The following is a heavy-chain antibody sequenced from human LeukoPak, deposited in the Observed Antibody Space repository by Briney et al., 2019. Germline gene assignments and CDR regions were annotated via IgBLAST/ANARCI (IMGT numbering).Heavy chain of an antibody. CDR1: GYTSTGYY. CDR2: INPNSGGT. J-gene: IGHJ4*02. Sequence: ASVKVSCKASGYTSTGYYMHWVRQAPGQGLEWMGWINPNSGGTNYAQKFQGRVTMTRDTSISTAYMELSRLRSDDTAVYYCAREDCSSTSCYAGFDYWGQGTLVTVSS. D-gene: IGHD2-2*01. V-gene: IGHV1-2*02. CDR3: AREDCSSTSCYAGFDY.